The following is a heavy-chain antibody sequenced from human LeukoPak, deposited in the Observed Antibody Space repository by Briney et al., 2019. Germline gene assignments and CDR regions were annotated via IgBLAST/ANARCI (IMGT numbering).Heavy chain of an antibody. V-gene: IGHV4-59*01. J-gene: IGHJ4*02. CDR2: IYYSGST. CDR1: GGSISSYY. CDR3: ARGSSWYYSDS. Sequence: WETLSLTCTVSGGSISSYYWSSIRQPPGKGLEWIGYIYYSGSTNYNPSLKSRLTISEDTSKNQFSLKLSSVTPADTTFYYCARGSSWYYSDSWGQGARVTASP. D-gene: IGHD6-13*01.